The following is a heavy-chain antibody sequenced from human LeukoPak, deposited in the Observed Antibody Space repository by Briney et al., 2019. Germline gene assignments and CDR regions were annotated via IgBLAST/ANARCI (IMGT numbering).Heavy chain of an antibody. CDR2: IYPGDSDT. J-gene: IGHJ4*02. CDR3: ARNLGAAAFDY. V-gene: IGHV5-51*01. D-gene: IGHD6-25*01. CDR1: GYSFNNYW. Sequence: GESLKISCKGSGYSFNNYWIGWVRQTPGRGLEWMGIIYPGDSDTRYSPSFQGQVTMSADKSISTAYLQWGSLKASDTAIYLCARNLGAAAFDYWGQGTLVTVSS.